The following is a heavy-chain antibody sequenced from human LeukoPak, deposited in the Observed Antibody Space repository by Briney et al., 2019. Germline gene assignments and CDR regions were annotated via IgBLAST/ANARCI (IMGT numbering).Heavy chain of an antibody. J-gene: IGHJ4*02. CDR2: ISWNSGSI. V-gene: IGHV3-9*03. D-gene: IGHD2-2*01. CDR1: GFTFDDYA. CDR3: AKGGQLLREAFDY. Sequence: GRSLRLSCAASGFTFDDYAMHWVRHAPGKGLEWVSGISWNSGSIGYADSVKGRFTISRDNAKNSLYLQMNSLRAEDMALYYCAKGGQLLREAFDYWGQGTLVTVSS.